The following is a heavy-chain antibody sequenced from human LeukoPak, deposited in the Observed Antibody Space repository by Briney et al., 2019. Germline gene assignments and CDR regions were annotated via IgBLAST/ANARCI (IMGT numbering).Heavy chain of an antibody. J-gene: IGHJ4*02. CDR1: GFTFSSYS. V-gene: IGHV3-23*01. CDR3: AKRGDSGACNDY. Sequence: GGSLRLSCAASGFTFSSYSMRWVRQAPGKGLEWVSGISGSGESTYYADSVKGRFTIFRDNPKNTLYLQMNSLRAEDTALYYCAKRGDSGACNDYWGQGTLVTASS. D-gene: IGHD2-21*01. CDR2: ISGSGEST.